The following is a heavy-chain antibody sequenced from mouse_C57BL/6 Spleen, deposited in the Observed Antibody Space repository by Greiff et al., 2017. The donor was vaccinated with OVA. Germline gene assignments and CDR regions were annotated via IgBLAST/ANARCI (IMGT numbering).Heavy chain of an antibody. V-gene: IGHV1-69*01. CDR3: ARRTVVARGDYFDY. CDR1: GYTFTSYW. D-gene: IGHD1-1*01. J-gene: IGHJ2*01. CDR2: IDPSDSYT. Sequence: VQLQQPGAELVMPGASVKLSCKASGYTFTSYWMHWVKQRPGQGLEWIGEIDPSDSYTNYNQKFKGKSTLTVDKSSSTAYMQLSSLTSEDSAVDYCARRTVVARGDYFDYWGQGTTLTVSS.